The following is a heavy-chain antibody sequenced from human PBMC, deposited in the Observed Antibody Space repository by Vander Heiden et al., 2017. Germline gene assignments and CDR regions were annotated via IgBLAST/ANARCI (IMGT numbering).Heavy chain of an antibody. CDR3: ARSGYGDYQAY. CDR2: ISYNGNNE. CDR1: GSSFSSYP. Sequence: QVQLVESGGGVVQPGRSLRLSCAASGSSFSSYPMNWVRQAPGKGLELVATISYNGNNEYYAHSVKGRFTISRDNSKSTLYLQMDSLRAEDTAVYYCARSGYGDYQAYWGQGTLVTVSS. D-gene: IGHD4-17*01. V-gene: IGHV3-30*01. J-gene: IGHJ1*01.